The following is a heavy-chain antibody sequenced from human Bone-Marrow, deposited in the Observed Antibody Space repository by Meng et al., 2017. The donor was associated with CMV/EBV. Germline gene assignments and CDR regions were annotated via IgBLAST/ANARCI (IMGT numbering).Heavy chain of an antibody. CDR3: AREGGSSPPPSFDY. V-gene: IGHV1-2*02. CDR2: INPNSGGT. CDR1: GYTFTGYY. J-gene: IGHJ4*02. Sequence: ASVKVSCKASGYTFTGYYMHWVRQAPGQGLEWMGWINPNSGGTNYAQKFQGRVTMTRDTSISTAYMELSRLRSDDTAVYYCAREGGSSPPPSFDYWGQGTRVTVSS. D-gene: IGHD6-6*01.